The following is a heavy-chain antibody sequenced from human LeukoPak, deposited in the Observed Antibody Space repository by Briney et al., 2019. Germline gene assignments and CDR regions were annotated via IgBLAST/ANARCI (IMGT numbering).Heavy chain of an antibody. CDR2: IEPDGSGK. CDR3: VRDQVAQFLTTVTTFDY. J-gene: IGHJ4*02. CDR1: GFNFRDYW. Sequence: GGSLRLSCAASGFNFRDYWMSWVRQAPGKGLEWVANIEPDGSGKYYGDSVKGRFTISRDNAKNSLYLQMNSLRTEDTAVYYCVRDQVAQFLTTVTTFDYWGQGTLVTVSS. D-gene: IGHD4-17*01. V-gene: IGHV3-7*01.